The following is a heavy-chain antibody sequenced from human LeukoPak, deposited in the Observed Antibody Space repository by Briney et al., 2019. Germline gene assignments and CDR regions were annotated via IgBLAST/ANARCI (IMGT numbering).Heavy chain of an antibody. CDR3: ARQVLEMTAMYAFDI. V-gene: IGHV4-39*01. D-gene: IGHD5-24*01. CDR1: GGSIRSSSYY. Sequence: SETLSLTCTASGGSIRSSSYYWGWIRQPPGKGLEWIGSIYYDGSPYYNPSLKSRVTISVDTSKNQFSLKVRSVIAADTAVYYCARQVLEMTAMYAFDIWGQGTIVTVSS. CDR2: IYYDGSP. J-gene: IGHJ3*02.